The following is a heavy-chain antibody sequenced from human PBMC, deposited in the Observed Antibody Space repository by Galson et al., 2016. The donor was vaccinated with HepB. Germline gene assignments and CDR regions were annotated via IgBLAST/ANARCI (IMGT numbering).Heavy chain of an antibody. J-gene: IGHJ6*02. CDR1: GFTFSSYG. D-gene: IGHD5-18*01. CDR2: IWYDGSNK. CDR3: AANTAMVSYGMDV. Sequence: SLRLSCAASGFTFSSYGMHWVRQAPGKGLEWVAVIWYDGSNKYYADSVKGRFTISRDNSKNTLYLQMNSLRAEDTAVYYCAANTAMVSYGMDVRGQGTTVTVSS. V-gene: IGHV3-33*01.